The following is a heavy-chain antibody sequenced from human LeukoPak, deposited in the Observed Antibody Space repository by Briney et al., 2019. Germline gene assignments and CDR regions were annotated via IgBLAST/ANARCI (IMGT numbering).Heavy chain of an antibody. J-gene: IGHJ4*02. CDR1: GGSFSGYY. CDR2: INHSGST. CDR3: ARGRAPSYYHGSGSSSRVYYFDY. D-gene: IGHD3-10*01. Sequence: SENLSLTCAVYGGSFSGYYWSWIRQPPGKGLEWIGEINHSGSTNYNPSLKSRVTISVDTSKNQFSLKLSSVTAADTAVYYCARGRAPSYYHGSGSSSRVYYFDYWGQGTLVTVSS. V-gene: IGHV4-34*01.